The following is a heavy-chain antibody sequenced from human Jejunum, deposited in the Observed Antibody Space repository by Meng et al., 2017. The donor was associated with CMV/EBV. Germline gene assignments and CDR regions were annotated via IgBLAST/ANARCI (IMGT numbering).Heavy chain of an antibody. Sequence: SSFPFHWVRQAPGKGLEWVAVVSSDEGNKYYADSVRGRFTISRDNSKNTLYLQMNRLRTEDTAVYYCARGRYGSGSYYINPTLDYWGQGTLVTVSS. CDR3: ARGRYGSGSYYINPTLDY. CDR1: SSFP. J-gene: IGHJ4*02. V-gene: IGHV3-30*04. D-gene: IGHD3-10*01. CDR2: VSSDEGNK.